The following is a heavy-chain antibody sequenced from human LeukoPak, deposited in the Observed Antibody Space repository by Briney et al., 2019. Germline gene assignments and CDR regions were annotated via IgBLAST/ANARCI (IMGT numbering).Heavy chain of an antibody. CDR2: INHSGST. J-gene: IGHJ6*03. CDR3: ARRTATSYYYYYYMDV. Sequence: SETLSLTCAVYGGSFSGYYWSWIRQPPGKGLEWIGEINHSGSTNYNPSLKSRVTISVGTSKNQFSLKLSSVTAADTAVYYCARRTATSYYYYYYMDVWGKGTTVTISS. V-gene: IGHV4-34*01. D-gene: IGHD1-1*01. CDR1: GGSFSGYY.